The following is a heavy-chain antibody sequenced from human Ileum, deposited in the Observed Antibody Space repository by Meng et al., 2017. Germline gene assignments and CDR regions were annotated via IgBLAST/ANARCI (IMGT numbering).Heavy chain of an antibody. Sequence: EVRLLESGGGLVQPGGSLRLSCAASGIPFSSFGMNWVRQAPGKGLEWVSTISSTGGATYYADSVKGRLTIFRDNSKNTLYLQMNSLRAEDTAVYYCVPRTTYFDSWGLGTLVTVSS. CDR3: VPRTTYFDS. J-gene: IGHJ4*02. CDR2: ISSTGGAT. V-gene: IGHV3-23*01. CDR1: GIPFSSFG. D-gene: IGHD4-11*01.